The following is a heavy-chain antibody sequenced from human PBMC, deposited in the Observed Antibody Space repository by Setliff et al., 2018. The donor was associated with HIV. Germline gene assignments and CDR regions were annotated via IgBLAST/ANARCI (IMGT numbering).Heavy chain of an antibody. CDR1: GGSLSSDTYH. CDR2: TYSSGST. Sequence: SETLSLTCSVSGGSLSSDTYHYSWIRQPAGKGLEWIGQTYSSGSTKCNPSLKSRVTISVDTSKNQFSLTLSSVTAADTAMYYCATYAGNGGGKGYWGQGTLVTVSS. CDR3: ATYAGNGGGKGY. V-gene: IGHV4-61*09. D-gene: IGHD2-21*01. J-gene: IGHJ4*02.